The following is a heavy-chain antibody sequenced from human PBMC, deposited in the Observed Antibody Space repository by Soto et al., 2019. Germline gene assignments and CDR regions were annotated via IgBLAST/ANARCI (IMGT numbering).Heavy chain of an antibody. D-gene: IGHD6-13*01. CDR2: IYYSGST. V-gene: IGHV4-59*01. CDR1: GGSISSYY. J-gene: IGHJ5*02. CDR3: ARVWAAAGMGSWFDP. Sequence: KPSETLSLTCTVSGGSISSYYWSWIRQPPGKGLEWIGYIYYSGSTNYNPSLKSRVTISVDTSKNQFSLKLSSVTAADTAVYYCARVWAAAGMGSWFDPWGQGTLVTVSS.